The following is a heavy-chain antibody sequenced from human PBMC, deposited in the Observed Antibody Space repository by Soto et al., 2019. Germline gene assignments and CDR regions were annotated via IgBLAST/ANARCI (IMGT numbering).Heavy chain of an antibody. J-gene: IGHJ4*02. CDR2: ISYDGSAK. Sequence: QVQLVESGGGIIRPGRSLRLSCAASGFTFSNCGMHWVRQAPGKGLEWVAIISYDGSAKYYADSVKGRFTISRDNSKNSLYLQMNSLRAEDTAVYYCSKVDIAADFDYWGQGTLVTVSS. CDR3: SKVDIAADFDY. V-gene: IGHV3-30*18. D-gene: IGHD6-13*01. CDR1: GFTFSNCG.